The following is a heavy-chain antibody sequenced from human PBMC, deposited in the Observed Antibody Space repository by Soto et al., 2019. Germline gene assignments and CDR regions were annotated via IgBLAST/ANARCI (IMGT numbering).Heavy chain of an antibody. Sequence: EVQLLESGGGLVQPGGSLRLSCAASGFTFSSYAMKWVRQAPGKGLEWVSLLGESGTPPYYADSVKGRFTISRDNSGNTLFLEMYSLRAEDTAVYYCARYIPGVRYYGMDVWGQGTTVTVSS. J-gene: IGHJ6*02. CDR3: ARYIPGVRYYGMDV. CDR2: LGESGTPP. V-gene: IGHV3-23*01. CDR1: GFTFSSYA. D-gene: IGHD2-2*01.